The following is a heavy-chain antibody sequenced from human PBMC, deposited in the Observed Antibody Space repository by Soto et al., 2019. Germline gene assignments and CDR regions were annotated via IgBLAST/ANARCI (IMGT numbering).Heavy chain of an antibody. J-gene: IGHJ6*02. D-gene: IGHD7-27*01. Sequence: GSLRLSCAASGFTFSSYGRHWVRQAPGKGLEWVAVISYDGSNKYYADSVKGRFTISRDNSKNTLYLQMNSLRAEDTAVYYCAKELGTLYYYYGMDVWGQGTTVTVSS. CDR3: AKELGTLYYYYGMDV. V-gene: IGHV3-30*18. CDR2: ISYDGSNK. CDR1: GFTFSSYG.